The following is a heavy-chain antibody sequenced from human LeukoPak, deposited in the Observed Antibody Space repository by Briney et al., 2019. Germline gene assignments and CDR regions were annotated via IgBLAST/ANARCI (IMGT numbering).Heavy chain of an antibody. J-gene: IGHJ6*02. V-gene: IGHV1-69*04. CDR2: IIPIFGIA. CDR1: GGTFSSYA. CDR3: ARGYSGYDSYYGMDV. Sequence: GASVKVSCKASGGTFSSYAISWVRQAPGQGLEWMGRIIPIFGIANYAQKFQGRVTITADKSTSTAYMELSSLRSEDTAVHYCARGYSGYDSYYGMDVWGQGTTVTVSS. D-gene: IGHD5-12*01.